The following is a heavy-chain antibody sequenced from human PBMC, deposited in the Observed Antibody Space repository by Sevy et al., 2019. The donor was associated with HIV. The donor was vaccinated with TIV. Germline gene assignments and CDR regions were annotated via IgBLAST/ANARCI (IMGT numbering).Heavy chain of an antibody. D-gene: IGHD6-13*01. V-gene: IGHV3-30*02. CDR3: AKNTAAAGTGGFDY. J-gene: IGHJ4*02. CDR1: GLIFSHYG. Sequence: GGSLRLSCAASGLIFSHYGMHWVRQAPGKGLEWVAFISFDGSNKYYVDSVKGRFTISRDNSKNTLYLQMNSLRTEDTALYYCAKNTAAAGTGGFDYWGRGTLVTVSS. CDR2: ISFDGSNK.